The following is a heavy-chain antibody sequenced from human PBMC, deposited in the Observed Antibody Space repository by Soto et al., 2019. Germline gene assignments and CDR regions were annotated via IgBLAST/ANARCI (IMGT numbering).Heavy chain of an antibody. D-gene: IGHD5-12*01. Sequence: SETLSLTCTVSFCSISGSYWSWVRQSPGGGLEWMGYIYSSGTTKYNPSLKSRVTLSLDTSKNQFSLKLTSVTAADTAVYFCARDQQFCTGNSCYADNWFDPWGQGTLVTVSS. CDR2: IYSSGTT. CDR3: ARDQQFCTGNSCYADNWFDP. V-gene: IGHV4-59*01. CDR1: FCSISGSY. J-gene: IGHJ5*02.